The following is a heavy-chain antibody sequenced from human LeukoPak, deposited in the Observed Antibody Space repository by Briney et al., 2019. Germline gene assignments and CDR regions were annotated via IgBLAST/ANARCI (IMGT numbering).Heavy chain of an antibody. J-gene: IGHJ4*02. D-gene: IGHD6-6*01. CDR1: GYSFTNYW. V-gene: IGHV5-51*01. Sequence: GESLKISCKGSGYSFTNYWIGWVRQMPGKGLEWMGIIYPGDSDTRYSPSFQGQVTVSADKSISTAYLQWGSLRASDTAMYYCARVESSPPDYWGQGTLVTVSS. CDR2: IYPGDSDT. CDR3: ARVESSPPDY.